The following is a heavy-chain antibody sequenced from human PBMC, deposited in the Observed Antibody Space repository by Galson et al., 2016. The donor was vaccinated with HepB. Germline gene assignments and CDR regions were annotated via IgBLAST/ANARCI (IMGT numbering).Heavy chain of an antibody. CDR2: ISSGSSLI. CDR1: GLNFSTHS. CDR3: ARDREQWLVAHAFDI. J-gene: IGHJ3*02. Sequence: SLRLSCAASGLNFSTHSMNWVRQAPGKGLEWVSYISSGSSLIYYADSVKGRFTISRDNAKNSLFLQMNSLRDKDSAVYYCARDREQWLVAHAFDIWGQGTMVTFPS. D-gene: IGHD6-19*01. V-gene: IGHV3-48*02.